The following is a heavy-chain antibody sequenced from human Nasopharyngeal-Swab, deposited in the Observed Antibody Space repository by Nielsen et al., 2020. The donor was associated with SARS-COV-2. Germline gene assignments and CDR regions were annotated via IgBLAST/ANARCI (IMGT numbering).Heavy chain of an antibody. V-gene: IGHV4-38-2*01. D-gene: IGHD5-12*01. CDR2: LHHSGSP. CDR1: DYSITSASY. J-gene: IGHJ6*02. Sequence: SEPLSLTCDVSDYSITSASYWGWIRQPPGKGLEWLGSLHHSGSPYYNPSLKSRLTISVEVSKNQFSLRLTSLTAADTAVYYCARGKWVRSPPDHFYYGMDVWGQGTTVTVSS. CDR3: ARGKWVRSPPDHFYYGMDV.